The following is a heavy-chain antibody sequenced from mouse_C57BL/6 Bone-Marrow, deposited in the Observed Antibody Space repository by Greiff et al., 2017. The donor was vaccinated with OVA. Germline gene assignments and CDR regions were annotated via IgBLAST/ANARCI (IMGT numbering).Heavy chain of an antibody. CDR2: IDPSDSYT. CDR3: ARDYFDY. V-gene: IGHV1-69*01. CDR1: GYTFTSYW. Sequence: QVQLQQSGAELVMPGASVKLSCKASGYTFTSYWMHWVKQRPGQGLEWIGEIDPSDSYTNYNQKFKGKSTLTVDKSSSTAYMQLSSLTSADSAVDYCARDYFDYWGQGTTLTVSS. J-gene: IGHJ2*01.